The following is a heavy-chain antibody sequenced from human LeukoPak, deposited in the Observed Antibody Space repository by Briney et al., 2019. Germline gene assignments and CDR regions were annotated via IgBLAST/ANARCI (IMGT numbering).Heavy chain of an antibody. V-gene: IGHV4-39*01. CDR2: IYYSGST. CDR3: ARTYGDYDDAFDV. J-gene: IGHJ3*01. D-gene: IGHD4-17*01. Sequence: SETLSLTCTVSGGSISSSTYYWGWIRQPPGKGLEWIGSIYYSGSTYNNPSLKSRVTIFVDASKNQFSLKLSSVTATDTAVYYCARTYGDYDDAFDVWGQGTMVTVSS. CDR1: GGSISSSTYY.